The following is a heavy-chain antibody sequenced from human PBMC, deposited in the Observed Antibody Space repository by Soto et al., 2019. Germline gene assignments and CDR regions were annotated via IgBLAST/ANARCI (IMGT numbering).Heavy chain of an antibody. D-gene: IGHD2-8*01. CDR3: ARMSTIVLMDYYYGMDV. V-gene: IGHV3-48*03. J-gene: IGHJ6*02. CDR1: GFTFSSYE. Sequence: PGGSLRLSCAASGFTFSSYEMNWVRQAPGKGLEWVSYISSSCSTIYYADSVKGRFTISRDNAKNSLYLQINSLRAEDTAVYYCARMSTIVLMDYYYGMDVWGQGTTVTLSS. CDR2: ISSSCSTI.